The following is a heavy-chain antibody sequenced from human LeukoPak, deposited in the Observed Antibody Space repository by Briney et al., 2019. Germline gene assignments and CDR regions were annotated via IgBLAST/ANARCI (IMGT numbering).Heavy chain of an antibody. D-gene: IGHD2-21*02. CDR2: ISSNGGST. CDR3: ARSVVVTAENDY. V-gene: IGHV3-64*01. Sequence: PGGSPRLSCAASGFTFSSYAMHWVRQAPGKGLEYVSAISSNGGSTYYANSVKGRFTISRDNSKNTLYLQMGSLRAEDMAVYYCARSVVVTAENDYWGQGTLVTVSS. CDR1: GFTFSSYA. J-gene: IGHJ4*02.